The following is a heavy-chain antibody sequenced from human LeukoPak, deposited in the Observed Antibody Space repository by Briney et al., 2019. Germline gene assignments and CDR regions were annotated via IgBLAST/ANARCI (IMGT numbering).Heavy chain of an antibody. CDR1: GFRFSSYW. V-gene: IGHV3-7*01. J-gene: IGHJ4*02. CDR3: ASDGHPFES. Sequence: GGSLRLSCAASGFRFSSYWMSWVRQAPGKGLEWVANIKQDGSEKYYVDSVKGRFTISRDNAKNSVYLQMNSLRAEDTAVYYCASDGHPFESWGQGARVTASS. CDR2: IKQDGSEK.